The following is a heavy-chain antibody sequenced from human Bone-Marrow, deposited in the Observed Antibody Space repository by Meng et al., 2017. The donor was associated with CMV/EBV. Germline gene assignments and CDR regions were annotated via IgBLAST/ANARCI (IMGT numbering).Heavy chain of an antibody. CDR3: ARDPAYCGGDCSPDAFDI. CDR1: GCSISSSSYY. J-gene: IGHJ3*02. Sequence: GSLRLSCTVSGCSISSSSYYWGWIRQPPGKGLEWIGSIYYSGSTYYNLSLKSRVTISVDTSKNQFSLKLSTVTAADAAVYDCARDPAYCGGDCSPDAFDIWGQGTMVTVSS. D-gene: IGHD2-21*01. V-gene: IGHV4-39*07. CDR2: IYYSGST.